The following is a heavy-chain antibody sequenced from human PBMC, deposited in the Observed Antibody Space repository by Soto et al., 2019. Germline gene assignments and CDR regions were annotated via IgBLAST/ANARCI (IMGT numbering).Heavy chain of an antibody. D-gene: IGHD3-22*01. Sequence: GASVKVSCMASGYTFTSYYMHWVRQAPGQGLEWMGIINPSGGSTSYAQKFQGRVTMTRDTSTSTVYMELSSLRSEDTAVYYCARGRWGYYDTSGYLPFWLLGYFEYLGQGTLVTVSS. CDR3: ARGRWGYYDTSGYLPFWLLGYFEY. CDR1: GYTFTSYY. J-gene: IGHJ4*02. V-gene: IGHV1-46*01. CDR2: INPSGGST.